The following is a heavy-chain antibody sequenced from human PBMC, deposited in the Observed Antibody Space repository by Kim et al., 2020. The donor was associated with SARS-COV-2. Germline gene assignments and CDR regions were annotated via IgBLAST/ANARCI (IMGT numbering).Heavy chain of an antibody. V-gene: IGHV4-30-4*01. J-gene: IGHJ5*02. CDR2: IYYTGTT. D-gene: IGHD3-22*01. CDR1: GGSISSGDSY. CDR3: VRMYYFDSTAYYVANWFDP. Sequence: SETLSLTCTVSGGSISSGDSYWSWIRQPPGKGLEWIGYIYYTGTTYCNPSLKSRVTLSVDTSKNQFSLKLTSVTAADTAVYYCVRMYYFDSTAYYVANWFDPWGQGTLVTVSS.